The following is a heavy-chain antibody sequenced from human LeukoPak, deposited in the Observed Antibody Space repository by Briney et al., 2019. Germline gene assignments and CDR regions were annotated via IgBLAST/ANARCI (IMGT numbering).Heavy chain of an antibody. CDR3: ARVIGTPETPIAAAGERSVSFDY. Sequence: GGSLRLSCAASGFTFSSYSMNWVRQAPGKGLEWVSSISSSSSYIYYADSVKGRFTISRDNAKNSLYLQMNSLRAEDTAVYYCARVIGTPETPIAAAGERSVSFDYWGQGTLVTVSS. CDR2: ISSSSSYI. CDR1: GFTFSSYS. V-gene: IGHV3-21*01. D-gene: IGHD6-13*01. J-gene: IGHJ4*02.